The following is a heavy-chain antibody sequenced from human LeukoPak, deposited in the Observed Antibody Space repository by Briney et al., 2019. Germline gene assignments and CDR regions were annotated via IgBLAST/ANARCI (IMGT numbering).Heavy chain of an antibody. Sequence: PGGSLRLSCAASGFTFSSYSMIWVRQAPGKGLEWVSSIAGGGGYIYYADSVKGRFTISRDNAKNSLYLQMNSLRAEDTAVYYCAKFRLSNYDILTGYYYYFDYWGQGTLVSVSS. J-gene: IGHJ4*02. CDR3: AKFRLSNYDILTGYYYYFDY. D-gene: IGHD3-9*01. CDR1: GFTFSSYS. V-gene: IGHV3-21*01. CDR2: IAGGGGYI.